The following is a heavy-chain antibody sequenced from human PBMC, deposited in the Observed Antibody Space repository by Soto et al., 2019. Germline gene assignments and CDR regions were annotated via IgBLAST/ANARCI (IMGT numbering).Heavy chain of an antibody. J-gene: IGHJ5*02. V-gene: IGHV4-39*01. CDR1: GGSISSSSYY. CDR3: ARHSRTGFGQLYNWFDP. D-gene: IGHD3-9*01. CDR2: IYYSGST. Sequence: QSQTLSLTCTVSGGSISSSSYYWGWIRQPPGQGLEWIGSIYYSGSTYYNPSLKSRVTISVDTSKNQFSLKLSSVTAADTAVYYCARHSRTGFGQLYNWFDPWGQGTLVTVSS.